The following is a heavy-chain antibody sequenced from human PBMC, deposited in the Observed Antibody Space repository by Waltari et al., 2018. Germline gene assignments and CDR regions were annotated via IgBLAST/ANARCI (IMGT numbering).Heavy chain of an antibody. CDR2: ISASSTYK. CDR1: GCTFIRAP. J-gene: IGHJ4*01. Sequence: EVQLVESGGGLVKHGGSVRVSRAASGCTFIRAPPPGARQAPGKCLEWVASISASSTYKYHADAVRGRFTISRDNANNSLYLQMDSLRAEDTAIYYCTRDGLGDLGSGSYYQYHWGHGILVTVSS. V-gene: IGHV3-21*01. CDR3: TRDGLGDLGSGSYYQYH. D-gene: IGHD3-10*01.